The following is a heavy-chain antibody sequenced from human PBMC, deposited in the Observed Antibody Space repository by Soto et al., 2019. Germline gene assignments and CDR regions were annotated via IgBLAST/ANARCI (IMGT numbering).Heavy chain of an antibody. Sequence: QVQLVESGGGVVQPGGSLRLSCAASGFSFNNYGMHWVRQAPGKGLEWVAVILFDGSDNWYADSVKGRFTISRDNSKNTLYLHMNSPTAEDTAVYYCVKDMGYCSGGSCYWGAYFYYYMDVWGKGTTVTVSS. CDR2: ILFDGSDN. CDR3: VKDMGYCSGGSCYWGAYFYYYMDV. D-gene: IGHD2-15*01. J-gene: IGHJ6*03. V-gene: IGHV3-30*18. CDR1: GFSFNNYG.